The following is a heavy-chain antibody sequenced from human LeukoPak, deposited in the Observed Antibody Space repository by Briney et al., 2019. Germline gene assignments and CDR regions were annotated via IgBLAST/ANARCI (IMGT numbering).Heavy chain of an antibody. CDR2: INHSGST. D-gene: IGHD3-9*01. CDR1: GGSFSGYY. J-gene: IGHJ3*02. V-gene: IGHV4-34*01. CDR3: AIYYDILTGTSAFDI. Sequence: SETLSLTRAVYGGSFSGYYWSWIRQPPGKGLEWIGEINHSGSTNYNPSLKSRVTISVDTSKNQFSLKLSSVTAADTAVYYCAIYYDILTGTSAFDIWGQGTMVTVSS.